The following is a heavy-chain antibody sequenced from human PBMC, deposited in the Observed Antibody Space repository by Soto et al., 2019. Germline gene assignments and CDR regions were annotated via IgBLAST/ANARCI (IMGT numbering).Heavy chain of an antibody. CDR2: IWSHGNTE. J-gene: IGHJ4*02. Sequence: QVQLVESGGDIVQPGRSLRLSCAASGFTFSTYGMHWVRQTPGKGLEWVALIWSHGNTEHYADSVKGRFTISRDNSRNTLYLQMDSLRAEDTAVYYCASEFDGSSRYFDYWGQGTLVTVSS. V-gene: IGHV3-33*01. CDR3: ASEFDGSSRYFDY. CDR1: GFTFSTYG. D-gene: IGHD2-2*03.